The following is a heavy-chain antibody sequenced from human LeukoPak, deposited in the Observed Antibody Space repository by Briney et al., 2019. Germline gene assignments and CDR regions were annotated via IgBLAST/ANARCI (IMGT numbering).Heavy chain of an antibody. V-gene: IGHV4-34*01. CDR2: INHSGST. J-gene: IGHJ4*02. CDR3: ARGRGIHGLYYFDY. D-gene: IGHD3-16*01. CDR1: GGSFSGYY. Sequence: SETLSLTCAVYGGSFSGYYWSWIRQPPGKGLEWIGEINHSGSTNYNPSLKSRVTISVDTSKNQFSLKLSSVTAADTAVYYCARGRGIHGLYYFDYWGQGTLVTVSS.